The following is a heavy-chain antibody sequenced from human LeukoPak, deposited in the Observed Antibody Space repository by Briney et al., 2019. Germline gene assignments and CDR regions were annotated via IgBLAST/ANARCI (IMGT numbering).Heavy chain of an antibody. J-gene: IGHJ6*03. CDR2: FYYSGST. Sequence: SETLSLTCTVSGDSISSSSYYWGWIRQPPGKGLEWIGSFYYSGSTNYNPSLKSRVTISVDTSKNQFSLKLSSVTAADTAVYYCARESTDYYYYMDVWGKGTTVTVSS. CDR1: GDSISSSSYY. V-gene: IGHV4-39*07. CDR3: ARESTDYYYYMDV.